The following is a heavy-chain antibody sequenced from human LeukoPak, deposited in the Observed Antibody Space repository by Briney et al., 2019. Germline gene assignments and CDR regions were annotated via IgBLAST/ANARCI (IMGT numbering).Heavy chain of an antibody. Sequence: GGSLRLSCAASGFTFNKYGMHWFRQAPGKGLEWVAFIWSDGRDTDYADSVKGRFTISRDNSKNTLYLQMNSLRAEDTAVYYCARGPVVNPGNAFDIWGQGTMVTVSS. V-gene: IGHV3-33*01. D-gene: IGHD4-23*01. J-gene: IGHJ3*02. CDR2: IWSDGRDT. CDR3: ARGPVVNPGNAFDI. CDR1: GFTFNKYG.